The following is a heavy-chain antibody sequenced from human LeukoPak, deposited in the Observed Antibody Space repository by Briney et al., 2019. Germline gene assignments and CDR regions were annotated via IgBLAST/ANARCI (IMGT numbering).Heavy chain of an antibody. Sequence: PSETLSLTCTVSGGSISSGSYYWSWIRQPAGKGLEWIGRIYTSGSTNYNPSLKSRVTISVDTSKNQFSLKLSSVTAADTAVYYCARALPRMVRGDRYDYWGQGTLVTVSS. V-gene: IGHV4-61*02. CDR3: ARALPRMVRGDRYDY. CDR1: GGSISSGSYY. CDR2: IYTSGST. J-gene: IGHJ4*02. D-gene: IGHD3-10*01.